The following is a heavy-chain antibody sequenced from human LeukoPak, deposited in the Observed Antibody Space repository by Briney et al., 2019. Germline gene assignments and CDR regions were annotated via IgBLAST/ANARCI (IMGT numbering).Heavy chain of an antibody. V-gene: IGHV3-7*01. CDR3: AGRNFDL. J-gene: IGHJ4*02. CDR1: GFTFSSYW. CDR2: IKQDGGEK. Sequence: GGSLRLSCAASGFTFSSYWMHWVRQAPGKGLEWVANIKQDGGEKYYVDSVKGRFTISRDNAKDALFLQMNSLRAEDTAVYYCAGRNFDLWGQGTLVTVSS.